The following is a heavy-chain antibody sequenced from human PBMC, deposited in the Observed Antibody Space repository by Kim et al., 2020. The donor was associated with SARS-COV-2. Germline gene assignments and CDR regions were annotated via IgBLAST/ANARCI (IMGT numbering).Heavy chain of an antibody. J-gene: IGHJ4*02. Sequence: GGSLRLSCAASGFTFDDYAMHWVRQAPGKGLEWVSGISWNSGSIGYADSVKGRFTISRDNAKNSLYLQMNSLRAEDTALYYCAKEETLDDWDYVCSLEYWGQRTLVTVSS. CDR3: AKEETLDDWDYVCSLEY. D-gene: IGHD1-7*01. CDR2: ISWNSGSI. V-gene: IGHV3-9*01. CDR1: GFTFDDYA.